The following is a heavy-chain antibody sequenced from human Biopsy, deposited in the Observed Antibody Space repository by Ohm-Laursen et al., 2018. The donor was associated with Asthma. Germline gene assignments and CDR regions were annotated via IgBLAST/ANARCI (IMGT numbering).Heavy chain of an antibody. V-gene: IGHV3-11*01. J-gene: IGHJ4*02. CDR3: AREVKMAY. CDR1: GFTVSDYH. D-gene: IGHD2-8*01. Sequence: SLRLSCSATGFTVSDYHMSWIRQTPGRGLEWISYIGSRITDAIYYAESVKGRFTISRDNAKNSVFLQMNSLRAEDTGVYYCAREVKMAYWGRGTLVTVSS. CDR2: IGSRITDAI.